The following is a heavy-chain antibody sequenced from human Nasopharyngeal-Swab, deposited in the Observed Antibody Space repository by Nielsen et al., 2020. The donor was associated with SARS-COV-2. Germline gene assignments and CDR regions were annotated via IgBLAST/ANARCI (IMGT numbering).Heavy chain of an antibody. CDR2: ISAYNGNT. Sequence: WVRQAPGQGLEWMGWISAYNGNTNYAQELQGRVTMTTDTSTSTAYMELRSLRSDDTAVYYCAGDRRGGYCSSTSCYGNDYWGQGTLVTVSS. V-gene: IGHV1-18*01. CDR3: AGDRRGGYCSSTSCYGNDY. J-gene: IGHJ4*02. D-gene: IGHD2-2*01.